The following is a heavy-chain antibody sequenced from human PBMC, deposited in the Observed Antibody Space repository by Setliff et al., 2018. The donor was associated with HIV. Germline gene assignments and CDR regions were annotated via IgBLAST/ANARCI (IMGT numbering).Heavy chain of an antibody. J-gene: IGHJ6*03. D-gene: IGHD3-16*01. V-gene: IGHV3-23*01. Sequence: GGSLRLSCAASGFTFSSYAMSWVRQAPGKGLEWVSTISGSGGSTYYADSVKGRFTISRDNSKNTLYLQMNSLRAEDTAVYYCARHGGYYYYYMDVWGKGTTVTVSS. CDR3: ARHGGYYYYYMDV. CDR2: ISGSGGST. CDR1: GFTFSSYA.